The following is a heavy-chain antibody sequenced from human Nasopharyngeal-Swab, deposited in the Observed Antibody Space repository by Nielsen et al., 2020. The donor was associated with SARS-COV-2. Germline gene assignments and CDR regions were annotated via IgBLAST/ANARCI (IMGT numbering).Heavy chain of an antibody. CDR1: GFSFSSYD. CDR2: ISGIDGST. D-gene: IGHD3-22*01. J-gene: IGHJ4*02. V-gene: IGHV3-23*01. CDR3: AKGRYHYDTSGHLLFDY. Sequence: GESLKISCAASGFSFSSYDMSWVRQAPGKGLEWVSGISGIDGSTYYADSVKGRFTISRDSSKNTLYLQMSSLRAEDTAVYYCAKGRYHYDTSGHLLFDYWGQGTLVTVSS.